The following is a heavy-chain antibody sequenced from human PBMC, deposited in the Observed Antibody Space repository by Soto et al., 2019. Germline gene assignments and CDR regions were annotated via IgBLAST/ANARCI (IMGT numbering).Heavy chain of an antibody. CDR1: GLTFRSYW. CDR3: VRDMQLWRLGS. V-gene: IGHV3-74*03. Sequence: EVQLVESGGGLVQPGESLRLSCAASGLTFRSYWMHWVRQAPGKGLVWVSRINTDGSVAMYVDSVKGRFTISRDNAKNTLYLHMNSLRAEATAVYYCVRDMQLWRLGSRGQGTLVTLSS. J-gene: IGHJ4*02. D-gene: IGHD2-21*01. CDR2: INTDGSVA.